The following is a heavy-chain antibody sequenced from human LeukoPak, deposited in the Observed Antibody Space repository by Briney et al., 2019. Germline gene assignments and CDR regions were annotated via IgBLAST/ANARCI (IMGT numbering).Heavy chain of an antibody. D-gene: IGHD5-24*01. CDR1: GYTFTGYY. Sequence: ASVKVSCKASGYTFTGYYMHWVRQAPGQGLEWMGWINPNSGGTNYAQKFQGRVTMTRDTSISTAYKELSRLRSDDTAVYYCARWLQFGYYFDYWGQGTLVTVSS. V-gene: IGHV1-2*02. J-gene: IGHJ4*02. CDR3: ARWLQFGYYFDY. CDR2: INPNSGGT.